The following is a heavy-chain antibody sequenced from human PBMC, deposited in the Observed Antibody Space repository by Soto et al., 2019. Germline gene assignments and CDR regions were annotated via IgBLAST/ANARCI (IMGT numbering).Heavy chain of an antibody. CDR2: IYYSGST. D-gene: IGHD3-22*01. Sequence: PSETLSLTCTVSGGSISNYYWTWIRQPPGKGLEWIGYIYYSGSTNYNPSLKSRVTISVDTSKNQFSLKLSSVTAADTAVYYCARDTSGYYPSGWFDPWGQGTLVTVSS. J-gene: IGHJ5*02. CDR1: GGSISNYY. CDR3: ARDTSGYYPSGWFDP. V-gene: IGHV4-59*01.